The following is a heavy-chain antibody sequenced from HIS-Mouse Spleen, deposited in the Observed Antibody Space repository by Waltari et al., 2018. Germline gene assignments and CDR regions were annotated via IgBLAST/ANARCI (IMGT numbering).Heavy chain of an antibody. V-gene: IGHV4-39*07. D-gene: IGHD6-13*01. CDR1: GGSISSSSYY. CDR2: IYYSGST. CDR3: ARAPGIAAAGTAFDI. Sequence: QLQLQESGPGLVKPSETLSLTCTVSGGSISSSSYYWGWIRQPPGKGLEWIGSIYYSGSTHYNPSVKSGVTISVDTSKNQFSLKLSSVTAADTAVYYCARAPGIAAAGTAFDIWGQGTMVTVSS. J-gene: IGHJ3*02.